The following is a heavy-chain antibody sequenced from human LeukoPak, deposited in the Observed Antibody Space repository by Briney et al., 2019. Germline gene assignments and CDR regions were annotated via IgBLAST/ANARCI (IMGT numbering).Heavy chain of an antibody. V-gene: IGHV1-2*02. J-gene: IGHJ6*02. CDR3: ASRSYDSSGYSYYYYYYGVDV. D-gene: IGHD3-22*01. Sequence: GASVKVSCKASGYTSTGYYMHWVRQAPGQGLEWMGWINPNSGGTNYAQKFQGRVTMTRHTSISTAYMELSRLRSDDTAVYYCASRSYDSSGYSYYYYYYGVDVWGQGTTVTVSS. CDR1: GYTSTGYY. CDR2: INPNSGGT.